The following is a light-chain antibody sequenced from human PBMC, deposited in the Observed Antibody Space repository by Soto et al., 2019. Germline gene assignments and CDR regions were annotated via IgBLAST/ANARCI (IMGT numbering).Light chain of an antibody. CDR1: QSVSNNY. V-gene: IGKV3-20*01. Sequence: EIVMTQSPATLAVSPGERATLSCRASQSVSNNYLAWYQPKPGKAPRLLIYGASNRATGIPDRLSGSGSGTDFTLTIRRLEPEDVAVYYCQQYGSSGTFGQGTKVDIK. J-gene: IGKJ1*01. CDR2: GAS. CDR3: QQYGSSGT.